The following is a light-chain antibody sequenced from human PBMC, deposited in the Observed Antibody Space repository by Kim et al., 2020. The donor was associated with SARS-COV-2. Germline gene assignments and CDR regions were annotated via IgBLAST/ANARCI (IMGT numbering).Light chain of an antibody. CDR1: NSNIGTDT. CDR3: SAWDDGLNGPV. J-gene: IGLJ1*01. V-gene: IGLV1-44*01. Sequence: QSVLTQPPSASGTPGQRVTISCSGSNSNIGTDTVNWYRQLPGAAPELLIYNNNQRPSGVPDRFSGSKYGTSASLAIRGLQSEDEAEYYCSAWDDGLNGPVFGTGTQVTVL. CDR2: NNN.